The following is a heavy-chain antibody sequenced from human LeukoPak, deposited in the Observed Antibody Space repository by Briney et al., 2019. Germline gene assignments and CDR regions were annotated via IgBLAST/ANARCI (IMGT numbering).Heavy chain of an antibody. CDR2: IYTSGST. Sequence: SQTLSLTCTVSGGSISSGSYYWSWIRQPAGKGLEWIGRIYTSGSTNYNPSLKSRVTISLDTSKNQFSLKLSSVTAADTAVYYCARFNGDHSFDYWGQGTLVTVSS. J-gene: IGHJ4*02. V-gene: IGHV4-61*02. CDR1: GGSISSGSYY. CDR3: ARFNGDHSFDY. D-gene: IGHD4-17*01.